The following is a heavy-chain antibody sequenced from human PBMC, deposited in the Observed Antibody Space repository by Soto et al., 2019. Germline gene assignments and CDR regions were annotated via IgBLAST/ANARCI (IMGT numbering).Heavy chain of an antibody. D-gene: IGHD3-16*01. CDR2: TGYDGISK. J-gene: IGHJ4*02. CDR1: GFPFRAYG. CDR3: GRDEVWDGPEKSKNWEPPWSGE. V-gene: IGHV3-33*01. Sequence: QVQLVASGGGGVQPGESRRLSCAASGFPFRAYGMHGVRQAPGKGLGGVAVTGYDGISKFYADSVKGGFTVSRDNFKDTLYLQMNSLRVDDTAVYYCGRDEVWDGPEKSKNWEPPWSGEWGQGAPVTVSS.